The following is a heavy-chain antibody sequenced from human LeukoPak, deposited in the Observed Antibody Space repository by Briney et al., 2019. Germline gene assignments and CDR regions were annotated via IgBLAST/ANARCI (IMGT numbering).Heavy chain of an antibody. CDR3: ARDASPSPVAGTNYFDY. Sequence: GGSLRLSCAASGFTFSSYEMNWVRQAPGKGLEWVSYISSSGSTIYYADSVKGRFTISRDNAKNSLYLQMNSLRAEDTAVYYCARDASPSPVAGTNYFDYWGQGTLVTVFS. CDR1: GFTFSSYE. CDR2: ISSSGSTI. D-gene: IGHD6-19*01. V-gene: IGHV3-48*03. J-gene: IGHJ4*02.